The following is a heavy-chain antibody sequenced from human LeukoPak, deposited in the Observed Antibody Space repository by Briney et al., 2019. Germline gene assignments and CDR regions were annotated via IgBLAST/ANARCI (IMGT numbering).Heavy chain of an antibody. CDR2: ISGSGGST. CDR3: ARASHDSSGYYYEDYFDY. Sequence: GGSLRLSCAASGFTFSSYAMSWVRQAPGKGLEWVSAISGSGGSTYYADSVKGRFTISRDNSKNTLYLQMNSLRAEDTAVYYCARASHDSSGYYYEDYFDYWGQGTLVTVSS. V-gene: IGHV3-23*01. CDR1: GFTFSSYA. D-gene: IGHD3-22*01. J-gene: IGHJ4*02.